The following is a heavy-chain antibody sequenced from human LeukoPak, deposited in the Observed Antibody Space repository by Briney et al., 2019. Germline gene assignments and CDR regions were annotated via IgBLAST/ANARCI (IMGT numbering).Heavy chain of an antibody. CDR2: IIPIFGTA. CDR1: GGTFSSYA. Sequence: ASVKVSCKASGGTFSSYAISWVRQAPGQGLEWMGGIIPIFGTANYAQKFQGRVTITADESTSTAYMELSSLRSEDTAVYYCARVSDSGSSTGPFDYWGQGTLVTVSS. J-gene: IGHJ4*02. CDR3: ARVSDSGSSTGPFDY. V-gene: IGHV1-69*13. D-gene: IGHD1-26*01.